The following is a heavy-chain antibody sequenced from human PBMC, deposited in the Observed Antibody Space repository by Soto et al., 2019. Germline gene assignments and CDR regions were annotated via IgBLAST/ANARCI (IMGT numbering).Heavy chain of an antibody. V-gene: IGHV1-8*01. CDR3: ARSQRRTSAAGAGDY. CDR1: GYTFTSYD. J-gene: IGHJ4*02. D-gene: IGHD6-13*01. Sequence: QVQLVQSGAEVKKPGASVKVSCKASGYTFTSYDINWVRQATGQGPEWMGWMNPNSGNAGYAQRFQGRVTMTWNTSISTAYMDLSSLRSEDTAVYYCARSQRRTSAAGAGDYWGQGTLVTVSS. CDR2: MNPNSGNA.